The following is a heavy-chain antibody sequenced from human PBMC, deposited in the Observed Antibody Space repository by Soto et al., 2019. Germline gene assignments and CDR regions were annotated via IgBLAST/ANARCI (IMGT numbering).Heavy chain of an antibody. CDR3: ARRAAHYYDSSGYHDAFDI. CDR1: GGTFSSYA. J-gene: IGHJ3*02. V-gene: IGHV1-18*01. D-gene: IGHD3-22*01. Sequence: ASVKVSCKASGGTFSSYAISWVRQAPGQGLEWMGWISAYNGNTKYAQKLQGRVTITTDTSTSTAYMELSSLRSEDTAVYYCARRAAHYYDSSGYHDAFDIWGQGTMVTVSS. CDR2: ISAYNGNT.